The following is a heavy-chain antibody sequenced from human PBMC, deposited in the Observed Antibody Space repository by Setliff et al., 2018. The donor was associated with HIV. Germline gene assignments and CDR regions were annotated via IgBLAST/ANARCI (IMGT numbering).Heavy chain of an antibody. CDR3: ARDGGYGSGSYDY. V-gene: IGHV4-59*11. J-gene: IGHJ4*02. D-gene: IGHD3-10*01. CDR2: IYNSGST. CDR1: GGSISSHY. Sequence: SETLSLTCTVSGGSISSHYWSWIRQPPGKGLEWIGYIYNSGSTNYNPSLKSRVTISVDKSKNQFSLKLSSVTAADTAVYYCARDGGYGSGSYDYWGQGTLVTVSS.